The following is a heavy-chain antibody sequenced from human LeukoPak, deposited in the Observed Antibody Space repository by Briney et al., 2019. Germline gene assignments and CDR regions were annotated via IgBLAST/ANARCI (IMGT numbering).Heavy chain of an antibody. CDR3: AKDGYSSGWYGTYYYYMDV. J-gene: IGHJ6*03. CDR2: IRYDGSNK. Sequence: PGGSLRLSCAASGFTFSSYGMHWVRQAPGKGLEWVAFIRYDGSNKYYADSVKGRFTISRDNSKNTLYLQMNSPRAEDTAVYYCAKDGYSSGWYGTYYYYMDVWGKGTTVTVFS. CDR1: GFTFSSYG. D-gene: IGHD6-19*01. V-gene: IGHV3-30*02.